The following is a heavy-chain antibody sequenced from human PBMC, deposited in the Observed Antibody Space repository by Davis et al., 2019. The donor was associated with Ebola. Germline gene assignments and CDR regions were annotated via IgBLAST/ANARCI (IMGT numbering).Heavy chain of an antibody. Sequence: SETLSLTCTVSGFSITSDNYWGWIRQPPGKGLEWIGYIYYSGSTNYNPSLMSRVTMSQDTSKNQFSLKLSSVTAADTAMYYCARYSREYYYGSGSYSNWFDPWGQGTLVTVSS. V-gene: IGHV4-61*05. CDR1: GFSITSDNY. CDR3: ARYSREYYYGSGSYSNWFDP. CDR2: IYYSGST. D-gene: IGHD3-10*01. J-gene: IGHJ5*02.